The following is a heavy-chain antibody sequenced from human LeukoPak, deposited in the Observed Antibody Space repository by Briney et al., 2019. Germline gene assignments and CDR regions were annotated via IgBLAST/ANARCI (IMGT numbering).Heavy chain of an antibody. CDR3: ATADKWEPLDY. V-gene: IGHV1-24*01. CDR2: FDPEDGES. D-gene: IGHD1-26*01. CDR1: GASLSETS. Sequence: ASVKVSCKVSGASLSETSIHWVRQAPGQWLERMGGFDPEDGESIFAQRFQGRFSMTEDTSTDIAYMELRSLRPEDTAVYYCATADKWEPLDYWGQGTLVTVSS. J-gene: IGHJ4*02.